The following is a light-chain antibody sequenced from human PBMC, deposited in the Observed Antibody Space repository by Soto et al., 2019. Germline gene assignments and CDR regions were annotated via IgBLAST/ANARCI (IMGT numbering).Light chain of an antibody. V-gene: IGKV3-11*01. J-gene: IGKJ4*01. Sequence: ETVLTQSPATLSLSPGERATLSCRASQSVSSYLAWYQQKPGQAPRLLIYDASNRATGIPARFSGSGSGTDFTLTISSLEPEDVAVYYCQQRSNWPRTFGGGTKVEIK. CDR2: DAS. CDR3: QQRSNWPRT. CDR1: QSVSSY.